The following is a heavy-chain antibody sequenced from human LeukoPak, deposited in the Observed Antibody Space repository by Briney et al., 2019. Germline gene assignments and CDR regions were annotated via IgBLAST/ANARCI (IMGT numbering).Heavy chain of an antibody. Sequence: GGSLRLSCAASGFTVSSNYTNWVRQAPGKGLEWVSLIYNDGSTYYADSVKGRFTFFRDNPKNTLYLQMNSLRAEDTAVYYCARESGYNYGLDYWGQGTLVTVSS. CDR2: IYNDGST. J-gene: IGHJ4*02. V-gene: IGHV3-66*01. CDR3: ARESGYNYGLDY. D-gene: IGHD5-18*01. CDR1: GFTVSSNY.